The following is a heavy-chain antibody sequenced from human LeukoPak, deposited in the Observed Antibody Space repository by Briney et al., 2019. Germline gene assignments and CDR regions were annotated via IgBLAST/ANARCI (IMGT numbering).Heavy chain of an antibody. J-gene: IGHJ4*02. CDR3: AKDRRYGDYYEGLDY. CDR1: GFTVSSNY. Sequence: GGSLRLSCAASGFTVSSNYMSWVRQAPGKGLEWVSVIYSGGSTYYADSVKGRFTISRDNSKNTLYLQMNSLRAEDTAVYYCAKDRRYGDYYEGLDYWGQGTLVTVSS. CDR2: IYSGGST. D-gene: IGHD4-17*01. V-gene: IGHV3-53*05.